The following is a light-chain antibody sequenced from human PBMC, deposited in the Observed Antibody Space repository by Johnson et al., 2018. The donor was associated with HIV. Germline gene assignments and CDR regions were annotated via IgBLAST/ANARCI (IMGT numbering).Light chain of an antibody. J-gene: IGLJ1*01. CDR3: GTWDTSLSAGGV. Sequence: QSVLTQPPSVSAAPGQKVTISCSGSSSTIGNNYVSWYQVLPGTAPKLLIYKNNERPSGIPDRFSGSKSGTSATPGITGLQPGDEADYYCGTWDTSLSAGGVFGTGTKVTVL. CDR1: SSTIGNNY. CDR2: KNN. V-gene: IGLV1-51*02.